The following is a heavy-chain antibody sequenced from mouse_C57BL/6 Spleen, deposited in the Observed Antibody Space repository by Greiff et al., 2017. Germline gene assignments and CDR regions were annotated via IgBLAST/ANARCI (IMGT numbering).Heavy chain of an antibody. D-gene: IGHD2-1*01. CDR2: IYPGDGYT. V-gene: IGHV1-82*01. Sequence: VQLVESGPELVKPGASVTISCKASGYAFSSSWMYWVKQRPGKGLEWIGRIYPGDGYTNYNGKFKGKVTLTADKSSSTVYMQLSSLTSEDAAVYCCARWGNGYFDVWGTGTTVTVSS. CDR3: ARWGNGYFDV. CDR1: GYAFSSSW. J-gene: IGHJ1*03.